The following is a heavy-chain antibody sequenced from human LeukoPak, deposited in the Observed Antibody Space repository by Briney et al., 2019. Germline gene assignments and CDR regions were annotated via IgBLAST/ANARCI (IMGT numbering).Heavy chain of an antibody. CDR3: ARLGPSYYDSSGYHTPSPDY. CDR1: GGSISSYY. CDR2: IYYSGST. V-gene: IGHV4-59*08. Sequence: SETLSLTCTVSGGSISSYYWSWIRQPPGKGLEWIGYIYYSGSTNYNPSLNSRVTISVDTSKNQFSLKLSSVTAADTAVYYCARLGPSYYDSSGYHTPSPDYWGQGTLVTVSS. J-gene: IGHJ4*02. D-gene: IGHD3-22*01.